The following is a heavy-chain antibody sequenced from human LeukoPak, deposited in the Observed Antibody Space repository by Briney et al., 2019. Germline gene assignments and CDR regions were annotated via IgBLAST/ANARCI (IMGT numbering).Heavy chain of an antibody. V-gene: IGHV3-21*01. Sequence: GGSLRLSCAASGFTFSSYSMNWVRQAPGKGLEWVSSISSSSSYIYYADSVKGRFTISRDNAKNSLYLQMNSLRDEDTAVYYCARDITHDFWSGYWDYWGQGTLATVSS. CDR2: ISSSSSYI. J-gene: IGHJ4*02. D-gene: IGHD3-3*01. CDR3: ARDITHDFWSGYWDY. CDR1: GFTFSSYS.